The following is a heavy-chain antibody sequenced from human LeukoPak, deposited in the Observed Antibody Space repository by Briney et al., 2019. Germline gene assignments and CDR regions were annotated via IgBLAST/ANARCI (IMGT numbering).Heavy chain of an antibody. J-gene: IGHJ4*02. CDR1: GFTFRSYW. CDR3: ARDLYSGSYPDTGY. CDR2: IKQDGIEI. Sequence: PGGSLRLSCAASGFTFRSYWMSWVRQAPGKGLEWVANIKQDGIEIYYVDSVKGRFTISRDNAKNSLYLQMNSLRAEDTALYYCARDLYSGSYPDTGYWAQEPLVPVPS. D-gene: IGHD1-26*01. V-gene: IGHV3-7*03.